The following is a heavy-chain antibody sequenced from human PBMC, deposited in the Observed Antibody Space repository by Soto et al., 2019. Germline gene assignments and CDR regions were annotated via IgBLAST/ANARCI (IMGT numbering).Heavy chain of an antibody. D-gene: IGHD4-17*01. CDR2: ISSTTNYI. J-gene: IGHJ4*02. Sequence: SGGSLRLSCAASGFTFTRYSMNWVRQAPGKGLEWVSSISSTTNYIYYGDSMKGRFTISRDNAKNSLYLEMNSLRAEDTAVYYCARAGGTTVTGLWHFDSWGQGTLVTVSS. V-gene: IGHV3-21*06. CDR1: GFTFTRYS. CDR3: ARAGGTTVTGLWHFDS.